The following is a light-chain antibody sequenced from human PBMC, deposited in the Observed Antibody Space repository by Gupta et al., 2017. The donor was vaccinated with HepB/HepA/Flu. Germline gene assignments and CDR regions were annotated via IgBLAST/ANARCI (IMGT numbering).Light chain of an antibody. CDR1: NIGSKS. V-gene: IGLV3-21*04. CDR2: YDS. CDR3: QVWDSSSDHVV. J-gene: IGLJ2*01. Sequence: SYVLTQPPSVSVAPGKTARITCGGNNIGSKSEPWFQQKPGQAPALVIYYDSDWPSGIPERFSGSNSGNTATLTISRVEAGDEADYYCQVWDSSSDHVVFGGGTKLTVL.